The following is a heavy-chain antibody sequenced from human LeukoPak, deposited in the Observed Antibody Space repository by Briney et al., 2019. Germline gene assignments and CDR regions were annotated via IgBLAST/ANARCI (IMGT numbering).Heavy chain of an antibody. J-gene: IGHJ4*02. CDR2: LYTSASTNYSTSGST. V-gene: IGHV4-4*07. Sequence: PSETLSLTCTVSGDSISSYYWSWIRHPAEKGLEWIGHLYTSASTNYSTSGSTDYNPPPTSRVTISFGSSKNQFSLTLRPLTAADTAVYYCAAFLSGTYWYFDYWGQGALVTVSS. D-gene: IGHD1-26*01. CDR1: GDSISSYY. CDR3: AAFLSGTYWYFDY.